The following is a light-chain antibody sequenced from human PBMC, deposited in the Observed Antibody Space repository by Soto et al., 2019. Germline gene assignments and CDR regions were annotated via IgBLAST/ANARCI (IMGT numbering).Light chain of an antibody. CDR1: QGIRND. J-gene: IGKJ1*01. CDR3: QHSTT. CDR2: AAS. V-gene: IGKV1-39*01. Sequence: DIQMTHSPSTLSASVCDRVTITCRASQGIRNDLGWYQQKPGKAPKLLIYAASSLQSGVPSRFSGSGSGTDFTLTISSLQPEDFATYYCQHSTTFGQGTKVDIK.